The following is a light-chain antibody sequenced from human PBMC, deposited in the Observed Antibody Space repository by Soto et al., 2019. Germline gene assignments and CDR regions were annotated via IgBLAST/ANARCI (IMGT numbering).Light chain of an antibody. J-gene: IGLJ2*01. V-gene: IGLV2-23*01. CDR2: EGS. Sequence: QSALTQPNSVSGAPGQSITISCTGTSRDVGTYTLVSWYQHYPGKAPKLIIYEGSKRPSGVSNRFSAYKTGRTASLTISGIQTEDEADYYFCSYAGSSSVVFGGGTKLTV. CDR3: CSYAGSSSVV. CDR1: SRDVGTYTL.